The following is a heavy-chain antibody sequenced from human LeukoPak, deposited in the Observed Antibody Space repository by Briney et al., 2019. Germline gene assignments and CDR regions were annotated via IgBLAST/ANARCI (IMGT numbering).Heavy chain of an antibody. CDR2: ISYSGST. D-gene: IGHD3-22*01. CDR3: ARSSSAHYYDSSGYLPSHFDY. CDR1: GGSISSYY. V-gene: IGHV4-59*01. Sequence: SETLSLTCTVSGGSISSYYWSCIRKPPGKGLEWIGYISYSGSTNYNPSLKSRVTISVDTSKNQFSLKLSSVTAADTAVYYCARSSSAHYYDSSGYLPSHFDYWGQGTLVTVSS. J-gene: IGHJ4*02.